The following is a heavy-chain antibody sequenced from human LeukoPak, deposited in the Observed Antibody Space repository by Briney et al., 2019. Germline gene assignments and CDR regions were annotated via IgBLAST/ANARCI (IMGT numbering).Heavy chain of an antibody. Sequence: PGGSLRLSCEASGTRVSDNYMYWVRQAPGKGLEWVSTISGSGGSTYYADSVKGRFTISGDNSKNTLFLQMNSLRAEDTAVYYCAHGAMYQLDYWGQGTLVTVSS. V-gene: IGHV3-23*01. J-gene: IGHJ4*02. CDR3: AHGAMYQLDY. D-gene: IGHD2-2*01. CDR1: GTRVSDNY. CDR2: ISGSGGST.